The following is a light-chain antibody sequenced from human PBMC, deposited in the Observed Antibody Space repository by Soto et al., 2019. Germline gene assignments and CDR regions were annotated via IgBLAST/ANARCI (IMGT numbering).Light chain of an antibody. CDR2: GAS. Sequence: DIVLTQSPGTLSLSPGERATLSCRASQSVSSNYLAWYQQKPGQAPRLLIYGASTRATGVPDRFSGSGSGTDFTLTISRLEPEDFAVYYCQQYDAWPLTFGGGTKVDIK. CDR1: QSVSSNY. J-gene: IGKJ4*01. CDR3: QQYDAWPLT. V-gene: IGKV3-20*01.